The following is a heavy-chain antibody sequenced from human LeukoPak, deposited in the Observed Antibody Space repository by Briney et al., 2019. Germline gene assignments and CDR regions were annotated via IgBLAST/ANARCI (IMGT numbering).Heavy chain of an antibody. D-gene: IGHD3-10*02. J-gene: IGHJ5*02. CDR1: GGSFSGYY. CDR3: AKDMYWFDP. Sequence: RPSETLSLTCAVYGGSFSGYYWSWIRQPPGKGLEWISGISGSGGSTYYPDSVKGRFTISRDNSENTLYLQMNSLRAEDTAVYYCAKDMYWFDPWGQGTLVTVSS. CDR2: ISGSGGST. V-gene: IGHV3-23*01.